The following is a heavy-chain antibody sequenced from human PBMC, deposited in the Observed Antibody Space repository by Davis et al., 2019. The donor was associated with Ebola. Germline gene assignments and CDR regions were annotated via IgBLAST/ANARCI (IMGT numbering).Heavy chain of an antibody. CDR2: IIPPFGTA. CDR1: GGAFSRHN. V-gene: IGHV1-69*13. Sequence: SVKVSCKASGGAFSRHNISWARQAPGQGPEWLGGIIPPFGTANYAQKFQGRVTITADESTSTAYMEVSRLRSEDTAVYYCARGSSDYYASGSYSNPFDYGGQGTLVTVSS. D-gene: IGHD3-10*01. CDR3: ARGSSDYYASGSYSNPFDY. J-gene: IGHJ4*02.